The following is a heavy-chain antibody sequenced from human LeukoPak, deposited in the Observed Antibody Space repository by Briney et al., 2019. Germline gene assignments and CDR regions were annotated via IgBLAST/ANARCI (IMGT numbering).Heavy chain of an antibody. J-gene: IGHJ5*02. Sequence: SETLSLTCTVSGGSISSYYWSWIRQPPGKGREWIGYIYYSGSTNYNPSLKSRVTISVDTSKNQFSLKLSSVTAADTAVYYCARGERDYDFWCGEKGYNWFDPWGQGTLVTVSS. V-gene: IGHV4-59*01. D-gene: IGHD3-3*01. CDR2: IYYSGST. CDR3: ARGERDYDFWCGEKGYNWFDP. CDR1: GGSISSYY.